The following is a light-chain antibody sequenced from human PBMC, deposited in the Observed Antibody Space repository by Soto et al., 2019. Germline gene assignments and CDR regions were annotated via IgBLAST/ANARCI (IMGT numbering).Light chain of an antibody. CDR2: DVS. CDR3: SSYSSSSTIVL. V-gene: IGLV2-14*01. CDR1: SSDVGGYNY. Sequence: SALTQPASVSGSPGQSITISCTGTSSDVGGYNYVCWYQQHPGKAPKLMIYDVSNRPSGVSNRFSGSKSGNTASLTISGLQAEDEADYYCSSYSSSSTIVLFGGGTKLTVL. J-gene: IGLJ2*01.